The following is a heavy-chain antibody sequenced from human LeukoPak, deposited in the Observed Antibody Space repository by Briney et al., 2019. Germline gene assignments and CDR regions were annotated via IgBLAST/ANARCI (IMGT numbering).Heavy chain of an antibody. CDR3: ARDSGWYGNDY. Sequence: SETLSLTCTVSGGSISSYYWRWIRQPPGKGLEWIGYIYYSGSTNYNPSLKSRVTISVDTSKNQFSLKLSSVTAADTAVYYCARDSGWYGNDYWGQGTLVTVSS. CDR1: GGSISSYY. D-gene: IGHD6-19*01. J-gene: IGHJ4*02. V-gene: IGHV4-59*01. CDR2: IYYSGST.